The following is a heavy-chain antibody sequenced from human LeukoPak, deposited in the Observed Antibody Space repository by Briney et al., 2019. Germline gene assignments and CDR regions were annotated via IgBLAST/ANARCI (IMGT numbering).Heavy chain of an antibody. CDR2: IRYDGSNK. V-gene: IGHV3-30*02. Sequence: GGPLRLSCAASGFTFSSYGMHWVRQAPGKGLEWVAFIRYDGSNKYYADSVKGRFTISRDNSKNTLYLQMNSLRAEDTAVYFCAKGSGWEASYFYYYMDVWGKGTTVTISS. J-gene: IGHJ6*03. CDR3: AKGSGWEASYFYYYMDV. CDR1: GFTFSSYG. D-gene: IGHD1-26*01.